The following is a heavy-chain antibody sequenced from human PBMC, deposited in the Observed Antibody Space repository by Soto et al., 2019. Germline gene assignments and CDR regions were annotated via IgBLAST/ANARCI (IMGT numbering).Heavy chain of an antibody. D-gene: IGHD3-22*01. CDR2: ISSSSSYI. V-gene: IGHV3-21*01. CDR1: GFTFSSYS. Sequence: EVQLVESGGGLVKPGGSLRLSCAASGFTFSSYSMNWVRQAPGKGLEWVSSISSSSSYIYYADSVKGRFTISRDNAKNSLYRQMNSLRAEDTAVYYCARVLYYYDSSGYYGYWGQGTLVTVSS. J-gene: IGHJ4*02. CDR3: ARVLYYYDSSGYYGY.